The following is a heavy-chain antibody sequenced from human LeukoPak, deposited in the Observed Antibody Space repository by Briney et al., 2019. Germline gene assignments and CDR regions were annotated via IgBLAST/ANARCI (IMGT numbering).Heavy chain of an antibody. CDR1: GGSISSYY. D-gene: IGHD3-22*01. CDR3: ARGKGNYYDSSGYYYYYGMDV. CDR2: IYTSGST. V-gene: IGHV4-4*07. J-gene: IGHJ6*02. Sequence: SETLSLTCTVSGGSISSYYWSWIRQPAGKGLEWIGRIYTSGSTNYNPSLKSRVTMSVDTSKNQFSLKLSSVTAADTAVYYCARGKGNYYDSSGYYYYYGMDVWGQGTMVTVSS.